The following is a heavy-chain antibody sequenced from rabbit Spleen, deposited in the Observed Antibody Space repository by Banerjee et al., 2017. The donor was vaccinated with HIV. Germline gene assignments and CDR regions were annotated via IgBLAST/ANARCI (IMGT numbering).Heavy chain of an antibody. V-gene: IGHV1S40*01. D-gene: IGHD8-1*01. Sequence: QSLEESGGGLVQPEGSLTLTCTASGFSFSSSYYMCWVRQAPGKGLEWIGCIGTGSGSTYYASWAKGRFTISKTSSTTVTLQMTSLTAADTATYFCARDTGSSFSSYGMDLWGQGTLVTVS. CDR1: GFSFSSSYY. J-gene: IGHJ6*01. CDR2: IGTGSGST. CDR3: ARDTGSSFSSYGMDL.